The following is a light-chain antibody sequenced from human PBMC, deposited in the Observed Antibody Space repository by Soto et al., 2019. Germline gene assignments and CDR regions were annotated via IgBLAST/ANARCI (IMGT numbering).Light chain of an antibody. J-gene: IGLJ1*01. V-gene: IGLV2-14*01. Sequence: QSVLTQPASVSGSPGQSIPLSCSGTSSDVGSYDHVAWYQQFPGKTPKLMIYEVSNRPSGVSSRFSGSKSGNTASLTISGLQAEEEADYYCISYTGSSTSYVFGSGTKVTVL. CDR3: ISYTGSSTSYV. CDR1: SSDVGSYDH. CDR2: EVS.